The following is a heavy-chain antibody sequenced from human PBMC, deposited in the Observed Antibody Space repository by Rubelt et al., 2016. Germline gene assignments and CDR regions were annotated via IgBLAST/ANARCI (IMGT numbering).Heavy chain of an antibody. V-gene: IGHV6-1*01. CDR2: TYYRSKWYH. CDR1: GDSVSSNSAA. D-gene: IGHD4-17*01. CDR3: ARDSRTTTGKFFDS. J-gene: IGHJ4*02. Sequence: QTLSLTCAISGDSVSSNSAAWNWIRQSPSRGLEWLGRTYYRSKWYHDYALSVESRMTISPDTPQNQFSLQMNSVTPEETDVYYCARDSRTTTGKFFDSWGQGTLVSVSS.